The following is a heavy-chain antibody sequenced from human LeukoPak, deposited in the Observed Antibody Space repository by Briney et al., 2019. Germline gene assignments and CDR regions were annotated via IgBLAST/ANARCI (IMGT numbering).Heavy chain of an antibody. V-gene: IGHV3-33*01. D-gene: IGHD1-26*01. CDR1: GFTFSSYG. Sequence: GRSLRLSCAASGFTFSSYGMHWVRQAPGKGLEWVAVIWYDGSNKYYADSVKGRFTISRDNSKNTLYLQMNSLRAEDTAVYYCARDAATPGFMGSLDYWGQGTLVTVSS. CDR2: IWYDGSNK. CDR3: ARDAATPGFMGSLDY. J-gene: IGHJ4*02.